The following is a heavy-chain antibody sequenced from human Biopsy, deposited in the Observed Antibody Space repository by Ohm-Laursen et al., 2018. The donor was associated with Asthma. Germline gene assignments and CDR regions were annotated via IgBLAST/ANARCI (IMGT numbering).Heavy chain of an antibody. D-gene: IGHD3-16*01. J-gene: IGHJ4*02. CDR1: GGSISSGAYY. V-gene: IGHV4-30-4*02. CDR2: IYYIGST. CDR3: ARRGGVRRYFDY. Sequence: SDTLSLTCFVSGGSISSGAYYWSWVRQPPGKGLEWIGYIYYIGSTYYNPSLKSRVAISLDTSKNQFSLKLSSVTAADTAVYFCARRGGVRRYFDYWGQGTLVTVSS.